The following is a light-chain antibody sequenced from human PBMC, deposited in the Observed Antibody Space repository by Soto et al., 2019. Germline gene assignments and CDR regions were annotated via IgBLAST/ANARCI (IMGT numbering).Light chain of an antibody. CDR1: QSISSW. Sequence: DIQMTQSPSTLSASVGDRVTITCRASQSISSWFAWYQQKPGKAPKLLIYDASSLESGVPSRFSGSGSGTEFTLTISSLQPDDFATYYCQQYNSLWWTFGQGTKVEIK. V-gene: IGKV1-5*01. CDR3: QQYNSLWWT. CDR2: DAS. J-gene: IGKJ1*01.